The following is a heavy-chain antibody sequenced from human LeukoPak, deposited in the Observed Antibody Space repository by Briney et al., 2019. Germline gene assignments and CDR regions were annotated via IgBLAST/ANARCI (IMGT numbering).Heavy chain of an antibody. D-gene: IGHD3-10*01. V-gene: IGHV3-7*01. CDR2: IKQDGSEK. CDR1: GFTFSSYW. J-gene: IGHJ4*02. Sequence: GSLRLSCAASGFTFSSYWMSWVRQAPGKGLEWVANIKQDGSEKYYVDSVKGRFTISRDNAKNSLYLQMNSLRAEDTAVYYCARSYRHYYGSGSYPYWGQGTLVTVSS. CDR3: ARSYRHYYGSGSYPY.